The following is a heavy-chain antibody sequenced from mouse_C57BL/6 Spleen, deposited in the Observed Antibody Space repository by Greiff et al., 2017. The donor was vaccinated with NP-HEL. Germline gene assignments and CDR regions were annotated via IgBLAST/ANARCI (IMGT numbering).Heavy chain of an antibody. D-gene: IGHD1-1*01. CDR2: IDPSDSET. Sequence: QVQLKQPGAELVRPGSSVKLSCKASGYTFTSYWMHWVKQRPIQGLEWIGNIDPSDSETHYNQKFKDKATLTVDKSSSTAYMQLSSLTSEDSAVYYCARRSPITTVLDYWGQGTTLTVSS. J-gene: IGHJ2*01. V-gene: IGHV1-52*01. CDR3: ARRSPITTVLDY. CDR1: GYTFTSYW.